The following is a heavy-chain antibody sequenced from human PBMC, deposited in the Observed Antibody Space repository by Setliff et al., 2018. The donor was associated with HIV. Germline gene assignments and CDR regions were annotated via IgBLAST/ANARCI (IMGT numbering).Heavy chain of an antibody. D-gene: IGHD3-10*01. Sequence: GGSLRLSCAASGFTVSTDYMSWVRQAPGKGLEWVSTIYSDGSTYHADSVSGRFTLSRDISENALYLQIDSLRPEDTAVYYCARLRLYNSALDYWGQGTLVTVSS. CDR2: IYSDGST. J-gene: IGHJ4*02. CDR3: ARLRLYNSALDY. V-gene: IGHV3-66*02. CDR1: GFTVSTDY.